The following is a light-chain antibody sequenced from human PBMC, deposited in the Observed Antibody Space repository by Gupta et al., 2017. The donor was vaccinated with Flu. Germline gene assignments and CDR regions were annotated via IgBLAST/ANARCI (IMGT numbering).Light chain of an antibody. CDR3: SAWDSGLSAWV. CDR1: NTNVGRQG. J-gene: IGLJ3*02. CDR2: RSN. V-gene: IGLV10-54*04. Sequence: TATRICTGNNTNVGRQGAAWLQHHQGHPPKVLSYRSNYRPSGISERFSASRSGNTASLTITGLQPEDEADYYCSAWDSGLSAWVFGGGTKLTVL.